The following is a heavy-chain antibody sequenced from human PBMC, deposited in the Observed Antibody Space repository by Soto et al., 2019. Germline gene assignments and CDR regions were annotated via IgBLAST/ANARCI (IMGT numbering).Heavy chain of an antibody. D-gene: IGHD4-17*01. J-gene: IGHJ4*02. Sequence: QVQLVESGGGLVKPGGSLRLSCAASGLSFSDHYMSWIRQAPGKGLEWVSYTSSSGSTIYYADSVKGRFTISRDNAKNSLYLQMNSLRAEDTAVYYCARGQDYGRYFDYWGQGTLVTVSS. V-gene: IGHV3-11*01. CDR3: ARGQDYGRYFDY. CDR1: GLSFSDHY. CDR2: TSSSGSTI.